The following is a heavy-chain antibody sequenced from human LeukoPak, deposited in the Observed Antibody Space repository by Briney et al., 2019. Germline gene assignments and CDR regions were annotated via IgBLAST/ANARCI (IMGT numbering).Heavy chain of an antibody. J-gene: IGHJ4*02. CDR3: AKDRPSTRYSSSGGYYFDY. D-gene: IGHD6-13*01. V-gene: IGHV3-30*02. Sequence: GGSLRLSCAASGLTFSSYGMHWVRQAPGKGLEWVAFIRYDGSNKYYADSVKGRFTISRDNSKNTLYLQMNSLRAEDTAVYYCAKDRPSTRYSSSGGYYFDYWGQGTLVTVSS. CDR2: IRYDGSNK. CDR1: GLTFSSYG.